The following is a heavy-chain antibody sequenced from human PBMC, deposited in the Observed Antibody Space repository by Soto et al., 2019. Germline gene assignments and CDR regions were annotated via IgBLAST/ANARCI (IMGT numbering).Heavy chain of an antibody. CDR1: GGSVSSGDYF. CDR2: VSHIGST. Sequence: QVQLQESGPGLVKPSQTLSLTCTVSGGSVSSGDYFWTWIRQSPGKGLEWIGYVSHIGSTYYNPSLKRRAKGSLDTSKNQFALKLTSVTAADTAVFYFARFWVSEIYYVQRIDPWGQGALVTGSS. J-gene: IGHJ5*02. D-gene: IGHD3-10*01. V-gene: IGHV4-30-4*08. CDR3: ARFWVSEIYYVQRIDP.